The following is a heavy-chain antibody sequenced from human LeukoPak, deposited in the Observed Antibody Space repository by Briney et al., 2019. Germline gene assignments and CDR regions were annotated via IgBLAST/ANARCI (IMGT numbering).Heavy chain of an antibody. CDR2: ISGSGGST. V-gene: IGHV3-23*01. Sequence: GGSLRLSCAASGFTFSSYAMSWVRQAPGKGLEWVSVISGSGGSTYYADSVKGRFTISRDNSKNTLYLQMNSLRAEDTAVYYCAKDQAVRGVIAYFDYWGQGTLVTVSS. CDR3: AKDQAVRGVIAYFDY. D-gene: IGHD3-10*01. CDR1: GFTFSSYA. J-gene: IGHJ4*02.